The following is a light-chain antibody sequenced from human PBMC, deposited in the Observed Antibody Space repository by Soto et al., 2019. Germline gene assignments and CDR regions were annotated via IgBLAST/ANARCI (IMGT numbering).Light chain of an antibody. CDR3: CSYVGSRV. Sequence: QSALTQPASVSGSPGQSITISCTGTSSDIGSYNLVSWYQQHPGKAPKLLIYEASKRPSGVSNRFSGSKSGNTVFLTISGLQAEVEADYYCCSYVGSRVFGGGTKLTVL. CDR2: EAS. CDR1: SSDIGSYNL. V-gene: IGLV2-23*01. J-gene: IGLJ2*01.